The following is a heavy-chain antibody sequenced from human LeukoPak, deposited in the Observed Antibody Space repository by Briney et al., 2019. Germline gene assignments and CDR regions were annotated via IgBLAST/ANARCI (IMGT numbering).Heavy chain of an antibody. CDR2: ISYDGSNK. V-gene: IGHV3-30-3*01. J-gene: IGHJ4*02. Sequence: GGSLRLSCAASGSTFSSYAMHWVRQAPGKGLEWVAVISYDGSNKYYADSVKGRFTISRDNSKNTLYLQMNSLRAEDTAVYYCASALDYWGQGTLVTVSS. CDR3: ASALDY. CDR1: GSTFSSYA.